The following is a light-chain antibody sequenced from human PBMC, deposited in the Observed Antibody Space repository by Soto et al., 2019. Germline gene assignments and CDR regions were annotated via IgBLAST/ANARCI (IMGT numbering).Light chain of an antibody. CDR1: SSNVGGYNY. CDR2: DAS. V-gene: IGLV2-11*01. CDR3: CSYAASYTLV. J-gene: IGLJ2*01. Sequence: ALTQPRSVSASPGQSVTISCTGTSSNVGGYNYVSWYQQNPGKAPKLMIYDASKRPPGVPDRFSGSKSGNEASLTISGLQAEDEADYYCCSYAASYTLVFGGGTKLTVL.